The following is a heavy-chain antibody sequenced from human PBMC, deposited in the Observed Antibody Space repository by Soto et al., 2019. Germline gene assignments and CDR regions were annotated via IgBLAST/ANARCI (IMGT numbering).Heavy chain of an antibody. Sequence: SGVSLRLSCSSSGFSLGDYAMSGVRQAPGKGLEWVGFIRLKAYGGTADFAASVRGRFTISRDDSKSIVYLQMNSLKTEDTAVYFCTRRLLDYGDYYYGMDVWGQGTTVTVSS. CDR1: GFSLGDYA. D-gene: IGHD4-17*01. CDR2: IRLKAYGGTA. CDR3: TRRLLDYGDYYYGMDV. V-gene: IGHV3-49*04. J-gene: IGHJ6*02.